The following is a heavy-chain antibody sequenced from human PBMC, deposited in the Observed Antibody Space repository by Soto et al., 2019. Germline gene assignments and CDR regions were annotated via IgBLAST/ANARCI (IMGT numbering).Heavy chain of an antibody. D-gene: IGHD3-10*01. CDR3: ASRKSSPYFDY. J-gene: IGHJ4*02. CDR2: IYYSGST. CDR1: GGSISSGDYY. V-gene: IGHV4-30-4*01. Sequence: SETLSLTCTVSGGSISSGDYYWSWIRQPPGKGLEWIGNIYYSGSTYYNPSLRSRVTISVDTSKNQFSLKLSSVTAADTAVYYCASRKSSPYFDYWGQGTLVTVSS.